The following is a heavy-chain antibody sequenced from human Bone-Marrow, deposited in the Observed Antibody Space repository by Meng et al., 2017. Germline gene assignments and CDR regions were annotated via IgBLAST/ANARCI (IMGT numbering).Heavy chain of an antibody. Sequence: GGSLKISCAASGFTFSSYAMHWVRQAPGKGLEWVAVISYDGSNKYYADSVKGRFTISRDNSKNTLYLQMNSLRAEDTAVYYCAREMIPWGYYDSSGLDYWGQGTLVTVSS. CDR3: AREMIPWGYYDSSGLDY. CDR1: GFTFSSYA. D-gene: IGHD3-22*01. CDR2: ISYDGSNK. J-gene: IGHJ4*02. V-gene: IGHV3-30*04.